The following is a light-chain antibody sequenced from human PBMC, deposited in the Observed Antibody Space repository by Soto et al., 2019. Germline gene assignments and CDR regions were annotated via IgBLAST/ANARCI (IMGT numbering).Light chain of an antibody. CDR3: QQSYSTRMFT. Sequence: DTQMTQSPTSLSASVGDRITISCRASQSISSNLNWYQQKTGKAPKVLIYDASILHSGVPSRFIGRGSGTDFTLTSSSLQTEDFATYYCQQSYSTRMFTFGQGTKLAI. J-gene: IGKJ2*01. CDR2: DAS. V-gene: IGKV1-39*01. CDR1: QSISSN.